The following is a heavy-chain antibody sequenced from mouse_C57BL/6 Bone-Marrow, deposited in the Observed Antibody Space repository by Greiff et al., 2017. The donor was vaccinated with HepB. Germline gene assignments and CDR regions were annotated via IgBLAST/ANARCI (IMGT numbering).Heavy chain of an antibody. J-gene: IGHJ2*01. V-gene: IGHV1-81*01. CDR1: GYTFTSYG. CDR3: ARKGANWEFDY. CDR2: IYPRSGNT. D-gene: IGHD4-1*01. Sequence: QVQLQQSGAELARPGASVKLSCKASGYTFTSYGLSWVKQRTGQGLEWIGEIYPRSGNTYYNEKFKGKATLTADKSSSTAYMELRSLTSEDSAVYFCARKGANWEFDYWGQGTTLTVSS.